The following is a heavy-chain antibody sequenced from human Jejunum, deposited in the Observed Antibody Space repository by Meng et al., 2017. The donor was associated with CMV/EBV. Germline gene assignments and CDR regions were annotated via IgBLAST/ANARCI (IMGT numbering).Heavy chain of an antibody. CDR1: GGSINARY. D-gene: IGHD3-3*01. CDR2: VYHTGET. J-gene: IGHJ6*02. V-gene: IGHV4-59*01. CDR3: ARGLGDGIDV. Sequence: CTVAGGSINARYWMWIRQSPGKGLEWIANVYHTGETNFNSSLKSRLSSSVDMSGNHFSLTLTSVTAADTALYFCARGLGDGIDVWGQGTRVTVSS.